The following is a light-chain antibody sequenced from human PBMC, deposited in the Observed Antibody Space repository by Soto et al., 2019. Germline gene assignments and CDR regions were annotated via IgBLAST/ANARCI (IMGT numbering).Light chain of an antibody. J-gene: IGKJ1*01. Sequence: EIVLTQSPGTLSLSPGERATLSCRASQSVSSSYLAWYQQKPGQAPRLLIYGASSRATGIPDRFSGSGSGTEFTLTISSLQTDDCATYYCQHYNTYSTWTFGQGTKVDI. CDR3: QHYNTYSTWT. V-gene: IGKV3-20*01. CDR2: GAS. CDR1: QSVSSSY.